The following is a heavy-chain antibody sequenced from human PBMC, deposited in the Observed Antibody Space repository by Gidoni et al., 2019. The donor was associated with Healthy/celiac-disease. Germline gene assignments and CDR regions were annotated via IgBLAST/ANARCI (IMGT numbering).Heavy chain of an antibody. J-gene: IGHJ4*02. Sequence: QVQLVQSGAEVKKPGASVKVSCNASGYTFTSYYMHWVRQATGQGLEWMGIINPSGGSTSYAQKFQGRVTMTRDTSTSTVYMELSSLRSEDTAVYYCARAPPYYDSSGGVFDYWGQGTLVTVSS. D-gene: IGHD3-22*01. CDR2: INPSGGST. CDR3: ARAPPYYDSSGGVFDY. V-gene: IGHV1-46*01. CDR1: GYTFTSYY.